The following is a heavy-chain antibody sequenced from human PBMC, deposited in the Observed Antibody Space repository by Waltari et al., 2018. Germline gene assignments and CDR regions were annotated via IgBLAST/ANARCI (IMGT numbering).Heavy chain of an antibody. CDR2: IIPILGIA. CDR3: ARDGTMIVVGLLAN. D-gene: IGHD3-22*01. CDR1: GGTFSSYT. Sequence: QVQLVQSGAEVKKPGSSVKVSCKASGGTFSSYTISWVRQAPGQGLEWMGRIIPILGIANYAQKFQGRVTITADKSTSTAYMELSSLRSEDTAVYYCARDGTMIVVGLLANWGQGTLVTVSS. J-gene: IGHJ4*02. V-gene: IGHV1-69*08.